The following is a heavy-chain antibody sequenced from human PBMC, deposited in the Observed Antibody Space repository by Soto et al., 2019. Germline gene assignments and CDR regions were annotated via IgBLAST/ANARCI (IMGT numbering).Heavy chain of an antibody. V-gene: IGHV4-59*01. Sequence: SETLSLTCTVSGGSISSYYWSWIRQPPGKGLEWIGYIYYSGSTNYNPSLKSRVTISVDTSKNQFSLKLSSVTAADTAVYYCARARWEVRGVTATDYYYYGMDVWGQGTTVTVSS. D-gene: IGHD3-10*01. CDR1: GGSISSYY. CDR2: IYYSGST. CDR3: ARARWEVRGVTATDYYYYGMDV. J-gene: IGHJ6*02.